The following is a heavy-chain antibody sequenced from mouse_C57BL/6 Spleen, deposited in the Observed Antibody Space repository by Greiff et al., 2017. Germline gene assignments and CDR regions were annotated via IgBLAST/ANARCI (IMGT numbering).Heavy chain of an antibody. CDR1: GYTFTSYW. Sequence: VQLQQPGAELVMPGASVKLSCKASGYTFTSYWMHWVKQRPGQGLEWIGEIDPSDSYTNYNQKFKGKSTLAVDTSSSTAYMQLSSLPSEDSAVYYCARAGGNYRFDYWGQGTTLTVSS. V-gene: IGHV1-69*01. CDR3: ARAGGNYRFDY. D-gene: IGHD2-1*01. J-gene: IGHJ2*01. CDR2: IDPSDSYT.